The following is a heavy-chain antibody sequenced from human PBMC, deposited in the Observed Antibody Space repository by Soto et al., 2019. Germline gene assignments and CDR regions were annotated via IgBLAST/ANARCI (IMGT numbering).Heavy chain of an antibody. J-gene: IGHJ5*02. Sequence: QVQLVQSGAEVKKPGASVKVSCKVSGYTLTELSIHWVRQAPGKGLEWMGGFDPEDGETVYAQKFQGRVTMTEDTSTDTAYMELSSLRSDDTAVYYCATGSGSYFLAWFDPWGQGTLVTVSS. V-gene: IGHV1-24*01. CDR1: GYTLTELS. CDR2: FDPEDGET. D-gene: IGHD1-26*01. CDR3: ATGSGSYFLAWFDP.